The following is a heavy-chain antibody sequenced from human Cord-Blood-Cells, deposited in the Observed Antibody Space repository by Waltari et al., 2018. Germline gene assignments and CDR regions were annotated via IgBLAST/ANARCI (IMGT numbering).Heavy chain of an antibody. CDR3: ARQPVRGIGLWYYFDY. D-gene: IGHD5-18*01. Sequence: QVQLQQWGAGLLKPSETLSLTCAVYGGSFSGYYWSWIRQPPGKGLEWIGEINHSGSTNNNPSLKSRVTISVDTSKNQFSLKLSSVTAADTAVYYCARQPVRGIGLWYYFDYWGQGTLVTVSS. J-gene: IGHJ4*02. CDR2: INHSGST. CDR1: GGSFSGYY. V-gene: IGHV4-34*01.